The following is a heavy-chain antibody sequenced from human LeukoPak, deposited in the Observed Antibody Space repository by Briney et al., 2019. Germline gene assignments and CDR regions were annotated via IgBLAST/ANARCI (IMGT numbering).Heavy chain of an antibody. D-gene: IGHD6-13*01. Sequence: GGSLRLSCAASGFTFSSYAMSWVRQAPGKGLEWVSAISGSGGSTYYADSVKGRFTISGDNSKNTLYLQMNSLRAEDTAVYYCAKWIAADYYFDYWGQGTLVTVSS. CDR3: AKWIAADYYFDY. V-gene: IGHV3-23*01. CDR2: ISGSGGST. CDR1: GFTFSSYA. J-gene: IGHJ4*02.